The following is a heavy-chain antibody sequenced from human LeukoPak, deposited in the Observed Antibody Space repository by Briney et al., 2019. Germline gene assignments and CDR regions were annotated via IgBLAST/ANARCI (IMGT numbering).Heavy chain of an antibody. CDR3: ARIIRGYSGYDPSYYYYYYMDV. D-gene: IGHD5-12*01. V-gene: IGHV4-59*01. CDR2: IYYSGST. CDR1: GGSISSYY. Sequence: PSETLSLTCTVSGGSISSYYWSWIRQPPGKGLEWIGYIYYSGSTNYNPSLKSRVTISVDTSKNQFSLKLSSVTAADTAVYYCARIIRGYSGYDPSYYYYYYMDVWGKGTTVTVSS. J-gene: IGHJ6*03.